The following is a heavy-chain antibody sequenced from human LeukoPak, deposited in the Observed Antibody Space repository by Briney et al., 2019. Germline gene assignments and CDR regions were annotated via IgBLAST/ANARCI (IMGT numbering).Heavy chain of an antibody. CDR1: GYTFTSYG. V-gene: IGHV1-18*01. CDR2: ISAYNGNT. CDR3: ASCSGGSCYDSCFQH. Sequence: ASVKVSCKASGYTFTSYGISWVRQAPGQGLEWMGWISAYNGNTNYAQKLQGRVTMTTDTSTSTAYMELRSLRSDDTAVYYCASCSGGSCYDSCFQHWGQGTLVTVSS. J-gene: IGHJ1*01. D-gene: IGHD2-15*01.